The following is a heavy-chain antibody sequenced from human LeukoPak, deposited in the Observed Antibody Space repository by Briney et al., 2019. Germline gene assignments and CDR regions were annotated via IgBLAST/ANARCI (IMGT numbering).Heavy chain of an antibody. CDR3: AGTVAARGRTPSFDY. Sequence: SETLSLTCAVYGGSFSGYYWSWLRQPPGKGLEWIGEINHSGSTNYNPSLKSRVTISVDTSKNQFSLRLSSVTAADTAVYYCAGTVAARGRTPSFDYWGQGTLVTVSS. D-gene: IGHD6-6*01. CDR2: INHSGST. V-gene: IGHV4-34*01. J-gene: IGHJ4*02. CDR1: GGSFSGYY.